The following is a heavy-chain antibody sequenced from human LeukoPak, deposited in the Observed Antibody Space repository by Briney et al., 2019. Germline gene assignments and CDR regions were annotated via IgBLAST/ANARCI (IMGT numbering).Heavy chain of an antibody. CDR1: GGSISSYY. CDR3: ARRAAAEWDYMDV. Sequence: PSETLSLTCTVSGGSISSYYWSWLRQPPGKGLEWVGYIYYSGSTNYNPSLKSRVTISVDTSKNQFSLKLSSVTAADTAVYYCARRAAAEWDYMDVWGKGTTVTVSS. V-gene: IGHV4-59*01. CDR2: IYYSGST. D-gene: IGHD6-13*01. J-gene: IGHJ6*03.